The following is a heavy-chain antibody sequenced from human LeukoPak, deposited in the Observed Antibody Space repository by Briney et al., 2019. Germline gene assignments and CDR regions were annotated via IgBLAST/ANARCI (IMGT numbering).Heavy chain of an antibody. CDR2: IGGSGSST. J-gene: IGHJ4*02. V-gene: IGHV3-23*01. D-gene: IGHD6-13*01. Sequence: PGGSLRLSCAASGFTFSSYAMSWVRQAPGKGLEWVSTIGGSGSSTYYADSVKGRFTISRDNSKNTLYLQMNSLRAEDTAVYYCAKVGTGSRPWKYFDYWGQGTLVTVSS. CDR1: GFTFSSYA. CDR3: AKVGTGSRPWKYFDY.